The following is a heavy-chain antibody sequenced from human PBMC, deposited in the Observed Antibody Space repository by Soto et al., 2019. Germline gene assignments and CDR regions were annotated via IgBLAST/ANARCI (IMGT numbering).Heavy chain of an antibody. CDR1: GFTFSSYA. CDR3: AKEHTQTYDSSGYYPTEFDY. V-gene: IGHV3-23*01. Sequence: PWGSLRLSCAASGFTFSSYAMSWVRQAPGKGLEWVSAISGSGGSTYYADSVKGRFTISRDNSKNTLYLQMNSLRAEGTAVYYCAKEHTQTYDSSGYYPTEFDYWGQGTLVTVSS. D-gene: IGHD3-22*01. J-gene: IGHJ4*02. CDR2: ISGSGGST.